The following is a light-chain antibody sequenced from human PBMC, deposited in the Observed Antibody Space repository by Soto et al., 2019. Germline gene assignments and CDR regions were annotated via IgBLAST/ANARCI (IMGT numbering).Light chain of an antibody. V-gene: IGLV2-14*03. CDR1: SSDFGGHNL. CDR2: AVT. J-gene: IGLJ2*01. Sequence: QSAPTQPASVSGSPGQSVSISCTTSSSDFGGHNLVSWYQHHPGRAPNLLIYAVTNRPSGVPDRFSGSKSGSTASLIISGLRSEDEADYYCSAYTSTNTVIFGGGTKVTVL. CDR3: SAYTSTNTVI.